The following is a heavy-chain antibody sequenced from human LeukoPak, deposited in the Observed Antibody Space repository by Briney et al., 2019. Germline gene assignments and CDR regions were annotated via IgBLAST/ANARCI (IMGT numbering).Heavy chain of an antibody. CDR1: GFTFSSQW. Sequence: GGSLRLSCAASGFTFSSQWMSWVRQAPGKGLEWVAIVNQGGTQNYYVDSVKGRFTISRDNAENSLYLQMNSLRAEDTAVYYCAREHYFYYLDAWGKGTTVTISS. V-gene: IGHV3-7*01. CDR3: AREHYFYYLDA. J-gene: IGHJ6*03. CDR2: VNQGGTQN.